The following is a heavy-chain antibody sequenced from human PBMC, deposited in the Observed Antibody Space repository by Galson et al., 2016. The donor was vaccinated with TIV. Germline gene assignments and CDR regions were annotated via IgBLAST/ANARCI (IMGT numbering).Heavy chain of an antibody. CDR1: GFTFDDYD. D-gene: IGHD2-21*02. J-gene: IGHJ4*02. CDR2: INWNGAST. V-gene: IGHV3-20*01. CDR3: AREVTCGGACYYFDF. Sequence: SLRLSCAASGFTFDDYDFSWVRQAPGKGLEWVSSINWNGASTGHVDSVKGRFTISRDNAKNSLYLQMNDLRVEDTAFYHCAREVTCGGACYYFDFWGQGTLVTVSS.